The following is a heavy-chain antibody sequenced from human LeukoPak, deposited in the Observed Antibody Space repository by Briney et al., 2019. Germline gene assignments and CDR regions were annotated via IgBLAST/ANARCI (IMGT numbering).Heavy chain of an antibody. CDR3: AKTPFTMVRGPMAWFDP. V-gene: IGHV3-23*01. CDR1: GLTFSSYA. Sequence: GGSLRLSCAASGLTFSSYAMSWVRQAPGKGLDWVSAISGSGGSTYYADSVKGRFTISRDNSKNTLYLQMNSLRAEDTAVYYCAKTPFTMVRGPMAWFDPWGQGTLVTVSS. J-gene: IGHJ5*02. D-gene: IGHD3-10*01. CDR2: ISGSGGST.